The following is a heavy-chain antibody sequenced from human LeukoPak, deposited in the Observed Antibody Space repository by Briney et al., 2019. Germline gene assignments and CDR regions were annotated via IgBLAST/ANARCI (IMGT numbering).Heavy chain of an antibody. V-gene: IGHV3-23*01. CDR1: GFTFDDYA. CDR2: ISVSGETT. J-gene: IGHJ4*02. D-gene: IGHD4-17*01. Sequence: GGSLRLSCAASGFTFDDYAMSWVRQAPGKGLEWVSSISVSGETTCYADTVEGRFTISRDNPQNTLYLRMNRLSAEDTAVYYCAELRGGSYGDYFDHWGQGTLVTVSS. CDR3: AELRGGSYGDYFDH.